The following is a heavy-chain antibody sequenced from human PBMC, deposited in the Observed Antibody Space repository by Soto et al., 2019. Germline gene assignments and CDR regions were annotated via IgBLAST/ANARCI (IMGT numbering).Heavy chain of an antibody. D-gene: IGHD3-22*01. Sequence: PGGSLRLSCAASGFTFSSYAMHWVRQAPGKGLEWVAVISYDGSNKYYADSVKGRFTIPRDNSKNTLYLQMNSLRAEDTAVYYCARDFSDYYDSSGYYSYYYYGMDVWGQGTTVTVSS. CDR1: GFTFSSYA. J-gene: IGHJ6*02. V-gene: IGHV3-30-3*01. CDR2: ISYDGSNK. CDR3: ARDFSDYYDSSGYYSYYYYGMDV.